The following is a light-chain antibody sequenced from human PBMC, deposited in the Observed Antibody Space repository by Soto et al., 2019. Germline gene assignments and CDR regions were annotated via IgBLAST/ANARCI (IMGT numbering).Light chain of an antibody. CDR3: CSNAGSYTWV. J-gene: IGLJ3*02. CDR1: SSDVGGYNF. Sequence: QSELTQPRSVSGSPGQSVTISCSGSSSDVGGYNFVSWYQQHPGKAPKLMIYDVSKRPSGVPDRFSGSKSGNTASLTISGLQAEDEADYYCCSNAGSYTWVFGGGTKVTVL. V-gene: IGLV2-11*01. CDR2: DVS.